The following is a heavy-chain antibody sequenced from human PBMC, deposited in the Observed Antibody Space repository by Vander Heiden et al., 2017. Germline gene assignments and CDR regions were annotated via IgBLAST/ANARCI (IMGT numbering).Heavy chain of an antibody. CDR3: ARVRWGSYES. CDR2: VDTAGDT. J-gene: IGHJ5*02. Sequence: EVQLVASGGGLVQPGGSLILSCADSGVSFSNYDMHWVRQGTGKGLEWVSGVDTAGDTFYPASVKGRFTISREDATNSLYLQMNSLRAGDTAVYYCARVRWGSYESWGQGTLVTVSS. V-gene: IGHV3-13*01. CDR1: GVSFSNYD. D-gene: IGHD7-27*01.